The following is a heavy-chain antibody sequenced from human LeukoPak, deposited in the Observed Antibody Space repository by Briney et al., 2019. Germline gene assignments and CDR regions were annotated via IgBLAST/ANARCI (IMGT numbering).Heavy chain of an antibody. CDR1: GFSFSNYA. Sequence: GGSLRLPCSASGFSFSNYAMYWVRQAPGKGLEWVANIKQGGSEKYYVDSVKGRFTISRDNAKNSLYLQMNSLRAEDTAVYYCARDFGLRCSGGTCYSVYYYGMDVWGKGTTVTVSS. J-gene: IGHJ6*04. CDR3: ARDFGLRCSGGTCYSVYYYGMDV. D-gene: IGHD2-15*01. V-gene: IGHV3-7*03. CDR2: IKQGGSEK.